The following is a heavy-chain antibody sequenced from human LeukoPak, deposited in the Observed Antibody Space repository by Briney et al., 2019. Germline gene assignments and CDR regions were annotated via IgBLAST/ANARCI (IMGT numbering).Heavy chain of an antibody. CDR3: AKEATYFFDSSAYYGWYYFDY. V-gene: IGHV3-48*03. J-gene: IGHJ4*02. D-gene: IGHD3-22*01. Sequence: GGSLRLSCAASGFTFSSYEMNWVRQAPGKGLEWVSYISSSGSTIYYADSVKGRFTISRDNSKNTLYLQMNSLRAEDTAVYYCAKEATYFFDSSAYYGWYYFDYWGQGTLVTVSS. CDR2: ISSSGSTI. CDR1: GFTFSSYE.